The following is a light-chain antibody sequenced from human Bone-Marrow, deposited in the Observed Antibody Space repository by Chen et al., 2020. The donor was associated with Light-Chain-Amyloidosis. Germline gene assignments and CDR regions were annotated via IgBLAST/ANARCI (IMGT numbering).Light chain of an antibody. Sequence: QSALTQPASVSGSPGQSITSSCTGTISDVCGDNHVSWYQQHPDKAPKLMIYEVTNRPSWVPDRFSGSKSDNTASLTISGLQTEDEADYFCSSYTITNTLVFGSGTRVTVL. J-gene: IGLJ1*01. V-gene: IGLV2-14*01. CDR3: SSYTITNTLV. CDR1: ISDVCGDNH. CDR2: EVT.